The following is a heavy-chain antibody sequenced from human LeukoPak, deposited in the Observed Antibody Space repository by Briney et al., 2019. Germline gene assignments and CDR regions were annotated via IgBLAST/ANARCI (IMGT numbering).Heavy chain of an antibody. J-gene: IGHJ6*03. Sequence: ASVKVSCRASGYTFTIYGISWVRQAPGQGLEWMGWISAYNGNTNYARKLQGRVTMTTDTSTSTVYMELRSLRSDDTAVYYCARDGAERPHYMDVWGKGTTVTVSS. CDR1: GYTFTIYG. CDR2: ISAYNGNT. D-gene: IGHD1-1*01. V-gene: IGHV1-18*01. CDR3: ARDGAERPHYMDV.